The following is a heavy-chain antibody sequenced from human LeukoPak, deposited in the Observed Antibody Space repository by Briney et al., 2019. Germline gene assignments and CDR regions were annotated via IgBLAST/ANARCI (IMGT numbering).Heavy chain of an antibody. CDR1: GFTFSSYW. J-gene: IGHJ6*03. V-gene: IGHV3-74*01. CDR3: ARAAEPLYDSSGRRAFMDV. Sequence: HSGGSLRLSCAASGFTFSSYWMHWVRQAPGKGLVWVSRINSDGSSTSYADSVKGRFTISRDNAKNTLYLQMNSLRAEDTAVYYCARAAEPLYDSSGRRAFMDVWGKGTTVTVSS. D-gene: IGHD3-22*01. CDR2: INSDGSST.